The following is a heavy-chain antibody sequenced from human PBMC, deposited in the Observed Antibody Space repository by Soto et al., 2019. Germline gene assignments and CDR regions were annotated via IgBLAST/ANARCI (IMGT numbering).Heavy chain of an antibody. CDR3: ARGGGQTYYYYPMDL. D-gene: IGHD3-16*01. V-gene: IGHV1-2*02. Sequence: QVQLVQSGAEVKKPGASMKVSCKASGYTFTGFYIHWIRQAPGQGLQWIGYINPNNCGTRFEQRFQGRVTMTRDTTSNTTYVELSRLTSDDTAVYYCARGGGQTYYYYPMDLWGQGTTVTVSS. J-gene: IGHJ6*02. CDR2: INPNNCGT. CDR1: GYTFTGFY.